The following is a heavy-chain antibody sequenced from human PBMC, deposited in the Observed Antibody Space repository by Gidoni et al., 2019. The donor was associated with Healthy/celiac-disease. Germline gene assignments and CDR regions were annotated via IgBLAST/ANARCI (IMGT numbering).Heavy chain of an antibody. J-gene: IGHJ4*02. V-gene: IGHV3-53*01. CDR1: GFTVRSNY. CDR3: ARDLGY. Sequence: EVQLVESGGGLIQPGGSRRLSCAASGFTVRSNYMSWVRQAPGKGLEWVSVSYSGGSTYYADSVKGRFTISRDNSKNTLYLQMNSLRAEDTAVYYCARDLGYWGQGTLVTVSS. CDR2: SYSGGST.